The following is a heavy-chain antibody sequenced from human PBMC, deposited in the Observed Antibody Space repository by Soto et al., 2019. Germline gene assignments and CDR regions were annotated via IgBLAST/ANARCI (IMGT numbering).Heavy chain of an antibody. Sequence: SGPTLVNPTQTLTLTCTFSGFSLSTSGVGVGWIRQPPGKALEWLALIYWDDDKRYSPSLKSRLTITKDTSKNQVVLTMTNMDPVDTATYYCALLNLEGPPRNGSLHPWGQGAMVTVYS. CDR2: IYWDDDK. CDR1: GFSLSTSGVG. D-gene: IGHD3-16*02. V-gene: IGHV2-5*02. J-gene: IGHJ5*02. CDR3: ALLNLEGPPRNGSLHP.